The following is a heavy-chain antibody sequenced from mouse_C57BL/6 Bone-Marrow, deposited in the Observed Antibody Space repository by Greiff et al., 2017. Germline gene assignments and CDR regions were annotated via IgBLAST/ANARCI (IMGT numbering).Heavy chain of an antibody. J-gene: IGHJ1*03. V-gene: IGHV1-85*01. CDR3: ARLEFDGSSGDWYFDV. Sequence: QVQLKQSGPELVKPGASVKLSCKASGYTFTGYDINWVKQRPGQGLEWIGWIYPRDGSTMYNEKFKGKATLTVDTSSSTAYMGLHSLTSEDSAVYFCARLEFDGSSGDWYFDVWGRGTTVTVSS. CDR2: IYPRDGST. D-gene: IGHD1-1*01. CDR1: GYTFTGYD.